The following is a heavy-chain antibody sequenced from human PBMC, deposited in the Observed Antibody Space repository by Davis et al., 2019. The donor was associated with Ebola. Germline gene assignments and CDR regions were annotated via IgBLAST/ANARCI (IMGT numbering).Heavy chain of an antibody. Sequence: GESLKISCAASGFTFSSYAMSWVRQAPGKGLEWVSAISGSGGSTYYADSVKGRFTISRDNSKNTLYLQMNSLRAEDTAVYYCAKDGGDFWRLGHAFDIWGQGTMVTVSS. CDR3: AKDGGDFWRLGHAFDI. CDR2: ISGSGGST. CDR1: GFTFSSYA. J-gene: IGHJ3*02. V-gene: IGHV3-23*01. D-gene: IGHD3-3*01.